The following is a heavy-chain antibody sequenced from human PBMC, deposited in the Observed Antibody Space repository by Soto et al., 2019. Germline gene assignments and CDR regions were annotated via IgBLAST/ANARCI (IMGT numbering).Heavy chain of an antibody. V-gene: IGHV1-69*08. CDR2: IIPILGIA. Sequence: QVQLVQSGAEVKKPGSSVKVSCKASGGTFSSYTISWVRQAPGQGLEWMGRIIPILGIANYAQKFQGRVTITADKSTSTAYMELSSLISEDTAVYYCARDNRGHYVGRQFDYWGQGTLVTVSS. CDR3: ARDNRGHYVGRQFDY. J-gene: IGHJ4*02. CDR1: GGTFSSYT. D-gene: IGHD4-17*01.